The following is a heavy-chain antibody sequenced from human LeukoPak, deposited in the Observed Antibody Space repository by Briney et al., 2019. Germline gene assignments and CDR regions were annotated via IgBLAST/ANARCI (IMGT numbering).Heavy chain of an antibody. Sequence: ASVKVSCKASGGTFSSYAISWVRQAPGQGLEWMGWINPSSGGTNYAQRFQGRVTMTRETSFSTAYMELTRLRSDDTAVYYCAKVAGPLLRAVSYWGQGTLVTVSS. D-gene: IGHD3-22*01. CDR3: AKVAGPLLRAVSY. J-gene: IGHJ4*02. V-gene: IGHV1-2*02. CDR1: GGTFSSYA. CDR2: INPSSGGT.